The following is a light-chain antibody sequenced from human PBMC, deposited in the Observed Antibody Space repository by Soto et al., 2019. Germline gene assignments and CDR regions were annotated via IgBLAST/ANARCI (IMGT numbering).Light chain of an antibody. CDR3: QSYDNSLVGSV. CDR2: SNN. V-gene: IGLV1-40*01. CDR1: SSNIGTGYD. J-gene: IGLJ1*01. Sequence: QSVLTQPPSVSVAPGQRVTIPCTGSSSNIGTGYDVHWYQQLPGTAPKIIIYSNNNRPSGVPDRFSGSKSGTSASLAITGLQPEDEADYYCQSYDNSLVGSVFGTGTKVTVL.